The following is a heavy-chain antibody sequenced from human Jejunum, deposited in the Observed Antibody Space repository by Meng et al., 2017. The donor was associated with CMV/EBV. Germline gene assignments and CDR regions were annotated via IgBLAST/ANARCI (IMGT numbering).Heavy chain of an antibody. Sequence: LSLACLVSGASLLGPTWWTWFRPPPGRGLECIGEIFHTGTTSYNPSLKSRVTISIDNSKNRFSLKLTSVTAADTAVYFCGDPPAGYWGQGVLVTVSS. CDR2: IFHTGTT. J-gene: IGHJ4*02. V-gene: IGHV4-4*01. CDR1: GASLLGPTW. CDR3: GDPPAGY.